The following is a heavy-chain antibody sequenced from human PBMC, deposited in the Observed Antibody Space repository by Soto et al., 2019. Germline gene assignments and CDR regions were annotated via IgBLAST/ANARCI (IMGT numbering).Heavy chain of an antibody. V-gene: IGHV3-23*01. CDR1: GFTFSSYA. CDR2: ISGSGGST. Sequence: VQLLESGGGLVQPGGSLRLSCAASGFTFSSYAMSWVRQAPGKGLEWVSAISGSGGSTYYADSVKGRFTISRDNSKNTLYLQMNSLRAEDTAVYYCAKLPLYSSSPYWYFDLWGRGTLVTVSS. J-gene: IGHJ2*01. D-gene: IGHD6-6*01. CDR3: AKLPLYSSSPYWYFDL.